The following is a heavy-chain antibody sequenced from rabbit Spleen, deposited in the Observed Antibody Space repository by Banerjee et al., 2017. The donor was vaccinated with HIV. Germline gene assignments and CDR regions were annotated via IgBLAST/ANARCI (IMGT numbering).Heavy chain of an antibody. V-gene: IGHV1S45*01. CDR3: AGVLVAVVGWYFSL. D-gene: IGHD1-1*01. CDR1: GVSFNSKYD. CDR2: INMVTGKS. Sequence: QEQLEESGGGLVKPGASLTLTCTASGVSFNSKYDMCWVRQAPGKGLEWITCINMVTGKSDYTRWANGRFITTSTSSTMVPLKMSRLTAAEAASYFWAGVLVAVVGWYFSLWGPGTLVTVS. J-gene: IGHJ4*01.